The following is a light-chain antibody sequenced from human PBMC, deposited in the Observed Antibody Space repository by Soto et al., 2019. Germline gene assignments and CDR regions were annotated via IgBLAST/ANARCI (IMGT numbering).Light chain of an antibody. Sequence: VLTQSPGTLSLSPGERATLSCRSSLSISSSYLAWYQQKPGQAPRLLIFGASTSASGIPDTFRGSGSGTNFTRTFSTLETDDFPLYDCHQYRNSGFTFGIATKVHIK. J-gene: IGKJ3*01. CDR3: HQYRNSGFT. V-gene: IGKV3-20*01. CDR1: LSISSSY. CDR2: GAS.